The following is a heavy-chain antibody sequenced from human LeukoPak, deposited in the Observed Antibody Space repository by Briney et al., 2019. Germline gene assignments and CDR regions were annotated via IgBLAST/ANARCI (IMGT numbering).Heavy chain of an antibody. CDR1: GFTFSSYA. J-gene: IGHJ6*02. CDR2: ISGSGGST. CDR3: AKDRRYSSGWYGSQDYYYGMDV. V-gene: IGHV3-23*01. Sequence: PGGSLRLSCAASGFTFSSYAMSWVRQAPGKGLEWVSAISGSGGSTYYADSVKGRFTIPRDNSKNTLYLQMNSLRAEDTAVYYCAKDRRYSSGWYGSQDYYYGMDVWGQGTTVTVSS. D-gene: IGHD6-19*01.